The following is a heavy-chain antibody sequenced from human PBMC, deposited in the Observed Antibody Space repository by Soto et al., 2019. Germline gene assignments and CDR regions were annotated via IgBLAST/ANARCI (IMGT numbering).Heavy chain of an antibody. Sequence: QVQLVQSGAELKKPGASVKVSCKASGYTFSNYDMNWVRQATGQGPEWIGWVNPNNGDTCYAQKFXXXVXLTTDISTTTSYMELTSLRSEDTAIYYWAKVSRKGSAIDFDYWGQGTLITVSS. V-gene: IGHV1-8*01. CDR1: GYTFSNYD. CDR3: AKVSRKGSAIDFDY. J-gene: IGHJ4*02. D-gene: IGHD3-10*01. CDR2: VNPNNGDT.